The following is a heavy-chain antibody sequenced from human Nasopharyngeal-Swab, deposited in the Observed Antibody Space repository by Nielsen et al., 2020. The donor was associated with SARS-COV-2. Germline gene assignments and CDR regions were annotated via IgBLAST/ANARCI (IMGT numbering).Heavy chain of an antibody. CDR1: GGSISSSSYY. Sequence: SETLSLTCTVSGGSISSSSYYWGWIRQPPGKGLEWIGYIYYSGSTNYNPSLKSRVTISVDTSKNQFSLKLSSVTAADTAVYYCARGGRMITFGGVIGRPYAFDIWGQGTMVTVSS. CDR3: ARGGRMITFGGVIGRPYAFDI. D-gene: IGHD3-16*02. V-gene: IGHV4-61*05. CDR2: IYYSGST. J-gene: IGHJ3*02.